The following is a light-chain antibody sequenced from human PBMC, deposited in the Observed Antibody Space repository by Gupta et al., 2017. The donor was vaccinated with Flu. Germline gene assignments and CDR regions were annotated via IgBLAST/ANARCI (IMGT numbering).Light chain of an antibody. Sequence: VTPGEPASISCRASQSRRHSNGYKYLDWYLQKPGQAPQLLIYLGSNRASGVPDRFSGSGSGTDFTLKISRGEAEDVGIYYCRQGLQTPWTFGQGTKVDIK. CDR3: RQGLQTPWT. J-gene: IGKJ1*01. CDR1: QSRRHSNGYKY. CDR2: LGS. V-gene: IGKV2-28*01.